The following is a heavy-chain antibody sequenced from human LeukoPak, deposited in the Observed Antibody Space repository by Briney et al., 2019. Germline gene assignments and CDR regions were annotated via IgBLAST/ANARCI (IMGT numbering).Heavy chain of an antibody. D-gene: IGHD3-22*01. CDR3: ASNTGSDSSGYTY. J-gene: IGHJ4*02. V-gene: IGHV1-18*01. Sequence: ASVKVSCKASGYTFFRYGITWVRQAPGQGLEWMGWISVYNGDTDYAQKFQGRLTVTTDTSTSTAYMELRSLRSDDTAVYYCASNTGSDSSGYTYWGQGTLVTVSS. CDR1: GYTFFRYG. CDR2: ISVYNGDT.